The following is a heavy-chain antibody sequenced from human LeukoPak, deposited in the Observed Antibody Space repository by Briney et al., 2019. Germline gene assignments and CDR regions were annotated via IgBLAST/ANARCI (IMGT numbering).Heavy chain of an antibody. D-gene: IGHD3-22*01. CDR3: AGTDRKGHYYDSSGYYPFDY. J-gene: IGHJ4*02. Sequence: SVKVSCKASGYTFTSYGISWVRQAPGQGLEWMGWISAYNGNTNYAQKLQGRVTMTTDTSTSTAYMELRSLRSDDTAVYYCAGTDRKGHYYDSSGYYPFDYWGQGTLVTVSS. CDR1: GYTFTSYG. V-gene: IGHV1-18*01. CDR2: ISAYNGNT.